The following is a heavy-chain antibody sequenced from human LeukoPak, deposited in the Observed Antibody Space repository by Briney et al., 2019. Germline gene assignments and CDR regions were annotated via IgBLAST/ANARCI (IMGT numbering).Heavy chain of an antibody. D-gene: IGHD3-9*01. V-gene: IGHV3-11*01. J-gene: IGHJ4*02. CDR1: GFTFSDYY. Sequence: PGGSLRLSCAASGFTFSDYYMSWIRQAPGKGLEWVSYISSSGSTIYYAGSVKGRFTISRDNAKNSLYLQMNSLRAEDTAVYYCARFRAHVLRYFDWLLQIDYWGQGTLVTVSS. CDR3: ARFRAHVLRYFDWLLQIDY. CDR2: ISSSGSTI.